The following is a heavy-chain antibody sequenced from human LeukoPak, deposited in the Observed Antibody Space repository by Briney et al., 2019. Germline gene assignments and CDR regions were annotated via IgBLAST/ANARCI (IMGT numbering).Heavy chain of an antibody. CDR1: GFTFSDCY. CDR3: AKGSYYFDY. Sequence: GGSLRLSCVASGFTFSDCYMSWIRQAPGKGLEWVSAISGSGGSTYYADSVKGRFTISRDNSKNTLYLQMNSLRAEDTAVYYCAKGSYYFDYWGQGTLVTVSS. J-gene: IGHJ4*02. CDR2: ISGSGGST. V-gene: IGHV3-23*01.